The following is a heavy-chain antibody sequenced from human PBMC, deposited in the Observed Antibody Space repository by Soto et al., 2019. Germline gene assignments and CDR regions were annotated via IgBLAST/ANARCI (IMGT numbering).Heavy chain of an antibody. CDR3: ARDLYYYDSSGYPQDY. CDR2: INPNSGGT. Sequence: ASVKVSCKASGYTFTGYYMHWVRQAPGQGLEWMGWINPNSGGTNYAQKFQGRVTMTRDTSISTAYMELSRLRSDDTAVYYCARDLYYYDSSGYPQDYWGQGTMVTVYS. J-gene: IGHJ4*02. D-gene: IGHD3-22*01. CDR1: GYTFTGYY. V-gene: IGHV1-2*02.